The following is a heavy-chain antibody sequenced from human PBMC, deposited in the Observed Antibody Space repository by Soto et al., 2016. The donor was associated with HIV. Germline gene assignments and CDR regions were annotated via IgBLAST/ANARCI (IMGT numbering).Heavy chain of an antibody. J-gene: IGHJ4*02. CDR1: GYTFTDYY. D-gene: IGHD4-17*01. Sequence: QVQLVQSGAEVKKPGASVKVSCKASGYTFTDYYLHWVRQAPGQGLEWMGWFNPNSAGTNYAQKFQDRVTMTRDTSITTAYMELSRLRSDDTAVYYCAKTGTVTIDYWGQGTLVTVSS. V-gene: IGHV1-2*02. CDR2: FNPNSAGT. CDR3: AKTGTVTIDY.